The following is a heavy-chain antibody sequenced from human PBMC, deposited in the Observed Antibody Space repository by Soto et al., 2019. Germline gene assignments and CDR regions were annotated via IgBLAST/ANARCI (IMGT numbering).Heavy chain of an antibody. CDR1: GGSFSGYY. CDR3: ARGPHGGEGY. J-gene: IGHJ4*02. V-gene: IGHV4-34*01. D-gene: IGHD3-10*01. CDR2: INHSGST. Sequence: SETLSLTCAVYGGSFSGYYWSWIRQPPGKGLEWIGEINHSGSTNYNPSLKSRVTISVDTSKNQFSLKLSSVTAADTAVYYCARGPHGGEGYWGQGTLVTVSS.